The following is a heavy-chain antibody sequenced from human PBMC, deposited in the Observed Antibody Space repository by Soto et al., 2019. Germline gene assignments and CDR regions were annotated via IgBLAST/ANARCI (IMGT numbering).Heavy chain of an antibody. CDR1: GDSVSGNSAA. D-gene: IGHD3-16*01. Sequence: SQTLSLTCAISGDSVSGNSAAWNWIRQSPSRGLEWLGRTYYRSRWYNDYAVSVKSRITVTPDTSKNQFSLHLNSVTPEDTAVYYCATEFPYYVSSDSYLDYWGHGALVTVSS. CDR3: ATEFPYYVSSDSYLDY. CDR2: TYYRSRWYN. J-gene: IGHJ4*01. V-gene: IGHV6-1*01.